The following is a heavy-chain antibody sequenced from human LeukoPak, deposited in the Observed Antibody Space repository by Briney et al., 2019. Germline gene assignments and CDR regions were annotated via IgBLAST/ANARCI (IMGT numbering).Heavy chain of an antibody. V-gene: IGHV3-7*01. J-gene: IGHJ3*02. D-gene: IGHD1-20*01. CDR1: GFTFSSYW. Sequence: GGSLRLSCAASGFTFSSYWMSWVRQAPGKGLEWVANIKQDGSEKYYVDSVKGRFTISRDNAKNSLYLQMNSLRAEDTAVYYCARAIKWNPGRDAFDIWGQGTMVTVSS. CDR3: ARAIKWNPGRDAFDI. CDR2: IKQDGSEK.